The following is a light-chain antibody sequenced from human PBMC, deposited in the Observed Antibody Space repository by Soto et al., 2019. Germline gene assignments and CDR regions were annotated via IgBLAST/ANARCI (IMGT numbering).Light chain of an antibody. V-gene: IGKV1-5*01. CDR3: QQSNSKSWT. Sequence: DIQMTQSPSTLSASVGDRVTITCRASQGISRWLAWYQQKPGRAPKLLIYEASILESGVPSRFSGSGSGTEFTLTISSLQPSDLATYYCQQSNSKSWTFGQGTRVEIK. CDR1: QGISRW. J-gene: IGKJ1*01. CDR2: EAS.